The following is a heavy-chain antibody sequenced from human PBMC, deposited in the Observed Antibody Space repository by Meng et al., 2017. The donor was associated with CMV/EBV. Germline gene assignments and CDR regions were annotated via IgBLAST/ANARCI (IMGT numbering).Heavy chain of an antibody. CDR2: ISYDGSNK. Sequence: GESLKISCAASGFTFSSYAMHWVRQAPGKGLEWVAVISYDGSNKYYADSVKGRFTISRDNSKNTLYLQMNSLRAEDTAVYYCARVLETAMVVDYWGQGTLVTVSS. V-gene: IGHV3-30-3*01. CDR3: ARVLETAMVVDY. J-gene: IGHJ4*02. CDR1: GFTFSSYA. D-gene: IGHD5-18*01.